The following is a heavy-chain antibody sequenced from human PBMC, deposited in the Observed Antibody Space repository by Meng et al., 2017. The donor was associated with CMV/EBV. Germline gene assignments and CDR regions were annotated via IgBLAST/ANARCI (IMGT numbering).Heavy chain of an antibody. CDR3: AKVLAGGSYDGHGVDV. CDR2: IYSGGSST. J-gene: IGHJ6*01. Sequence: GESLKISCAASGFTFSSYAMSWVRQAPGKGLEWVSVIYSGGSSTYYADSVKGRFTISRDKSKNTLYLQMNSLRAEETAVYYCAKVLAGGSYDGHGVDVWGQGTTVTVSS. D-gene: IGHD1-26*01. CDR1: GFTFSSYA. V-gene: IGHV3-23*03.